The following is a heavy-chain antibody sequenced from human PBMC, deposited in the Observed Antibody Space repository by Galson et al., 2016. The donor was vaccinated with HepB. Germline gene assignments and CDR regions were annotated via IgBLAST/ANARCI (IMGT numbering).Heavy chain of an antibody. CDR2: IYTSGNT. CDR1: GDSIITRRYSY. Sequence: TLSLTCTVSGDSIITRRYSYCTWLRQPVGKGAEWIGLIYTSGNTKYNPSLRSRVTISLDTSKNQFSLELISVTAADTAVYYCAREMGSWSQGTLVTVSS. CDR3: AREMGS. D-gene: IGHD3-16*01. J-gene: IGHJ5*02. V-gene: IGHV4-61*02.